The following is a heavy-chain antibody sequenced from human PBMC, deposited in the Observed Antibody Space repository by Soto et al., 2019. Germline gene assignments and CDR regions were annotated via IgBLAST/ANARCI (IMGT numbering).Heavy chain of an antibody. CDR2: IYYSGST. J-gene: IGHJ3*02. V-gene: IGHV4-59*08. CDR3: ARRYGSFFDI. Sequence: QVQLQESGPGLVKPSETLSLTCTVSGGSISSYYWSWIRQPPGKGLEWIGYIYYSGSTHYTPSLKSRVTLSVATSKNQFSRKLSSVTAADTALYYCARRYGSFFDIWGQGTMVTVSS. D-gene: IGHD3-10*01. CDR1: GGSISSYY.